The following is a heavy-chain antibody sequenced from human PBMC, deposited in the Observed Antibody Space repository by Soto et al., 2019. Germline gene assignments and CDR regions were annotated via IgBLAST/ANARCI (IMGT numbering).Heavy chain of an antibody. CDR2: TYYRSKWYN. CDR3: SRGFKTNFYY. CDR1: GYSVSSNSAA. J-gene: IGHJ4*02. Sequence: SHTLSLTCAISGYSVSSNSAALNWIRQSPSRGLEWLGRTYYRSKWYNDYAISVKSRITINPDTSKNQFSLQLNSVTPDDTAVYYCSRGFKTNFYYCGQGSLVTVSS. V-gene: IGHV6-1*01.